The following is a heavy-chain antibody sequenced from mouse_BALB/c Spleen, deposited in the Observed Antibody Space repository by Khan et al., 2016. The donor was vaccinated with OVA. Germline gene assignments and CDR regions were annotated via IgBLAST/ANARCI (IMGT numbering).Heavy chain of an antibody. J-gene: IGHJ2*01. CDR1: GYIFTSYW. D-gene: IGHD3-2*02. CDR3: AREEALYYFDY. Sequence: QVRLQQSGAELVRPGASVKLSCKTSGYIFTSYWIHWVKQRSGQGLEWIARIYPGTDNTYYNAKLKDKATLTADKSSSPAYMQLSSLKSEYSAVYFCAREEALYYFDYWGQGTTLTVSS. CDR2: IYPGTDNT. V-gene: IGHV1S132*01.